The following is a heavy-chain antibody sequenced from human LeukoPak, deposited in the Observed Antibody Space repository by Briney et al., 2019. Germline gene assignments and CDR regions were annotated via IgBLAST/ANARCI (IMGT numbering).Heavy chain of an antibody. D-gene: IGHD6-13*01. Sequence: PGGSLRLSCAASGINFRSSGMRWVRQAPGKGLEWVTFIQNDGSDKYYAASVKGRFTISRDNSKNTVYLHMASLRADDTALYYCAREGGRAVPGRFDQWGQGTLVTVSS. V-gene: IGHV3-30*02. CDR2: IQNDGSDK. CDR3: AREGGRAVPGRFDQ. CDR1: GINFRSSG. J-gene: IGHJ4*02.